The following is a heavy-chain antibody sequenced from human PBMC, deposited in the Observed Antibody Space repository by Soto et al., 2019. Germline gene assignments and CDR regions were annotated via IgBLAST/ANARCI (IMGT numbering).Heavy chain of an antibody. Sequence: ETLSLTCTVSGDSISNSNYYWGWIRQPPGKGLEWIANIYYSGITYYNPSLKSRVAISVDTSKNQFSLKLSSVTAADTAIYYCARSNSGYYKWFDPWGQGTLVTVSS. CDR1: GDSISNSNYY. J-gene: IGHJ5*02. CDR3: ARSNSGYYKWFDP. CDR2: IYYSGIT. V-gene: IGHV4-39*01. D-gene: IGHD3-22*01.